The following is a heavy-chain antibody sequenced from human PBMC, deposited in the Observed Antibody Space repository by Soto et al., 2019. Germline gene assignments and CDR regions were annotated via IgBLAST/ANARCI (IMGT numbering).Heavy chain of an antibody. J-gene: IGHJ5*02. V-gene: IGHV4-4*07. D-gene: IGHD3-3*01. CDR1: GGTLSGYY. CDR3: ARGQRFSDWFDP. Sequence: SETLSLTCTVTGGTLSGYYWTWIRQSAGGGLEWIGRIYSSGSTNYNPSLKSRVTISLDTSMSHFSLRLRSVSAADTADYYCARGQRFSDWFDPWGQGTLVTVSS. CDR2: IYSSGST.